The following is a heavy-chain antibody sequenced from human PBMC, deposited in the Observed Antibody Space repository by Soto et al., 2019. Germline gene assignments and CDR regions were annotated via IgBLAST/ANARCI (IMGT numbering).Heavy chain of an antibody. Sequence: PSQTLSLTCTFSHGSLISGGYYWNWIRQHPVKGLEWIGYIYLTGITYSTPSLKSRVTLSVDTSKSQFSLELRSVTAAHTPIYYCARASPNHSVNWFELWGPGVLVAVSS. CDR2: IYLTGIT. CDR3: ARASPNHSVNWFEL. CDR1: HGSLISGGYY. V-gene: IGHV4-31*03. D-gene: IGHD6-13*01. J-gene: IGHJ5*02.